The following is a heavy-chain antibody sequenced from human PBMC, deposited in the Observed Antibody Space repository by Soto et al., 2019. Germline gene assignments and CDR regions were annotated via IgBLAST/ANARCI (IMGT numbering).Heavy chain of an antibody. V-gene: IGHV1-69*13. CDR2: IIPIFGTA. CDR1: GGTFSSYA. D-gene: IGHD3-10*01. CDR3: ARDRMKYYYGSGNLFYYYGMDV. Sequence: SVKVSCKASGGTFSSYAISWVRQAPGQGLEWMGGIIPIFGTANYAQKFPGRVTITADESTSTAYMELSSLRSEDTAVYYCARDRMKYYYGSGNLFYYYGMDVWGQGTTVTVSS. J-gene: IGHJ6*02.